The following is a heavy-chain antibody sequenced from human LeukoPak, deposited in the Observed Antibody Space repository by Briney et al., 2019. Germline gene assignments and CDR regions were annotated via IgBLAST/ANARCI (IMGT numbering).Heavy chain of an antibody. CDR3: ARRCSSTSCYVRGSFDY. Sequence: SETLSLTCTVSGGSISSSNYYWGWIRQPPGKGLEWIGSIYYSGSTYYNPSLKSRVTISVDTSKNQFSLKPSSVTAADTAVYYCARRCSSTSCYVRGSFDYWGQGTLVTVSS. CDR1: GGSISSSNYY. D-gene: IGHD2-2*01. CDR2: IYYSGST. V-gene: IGHV4-39*01. J-gene: IGHJ4*02.